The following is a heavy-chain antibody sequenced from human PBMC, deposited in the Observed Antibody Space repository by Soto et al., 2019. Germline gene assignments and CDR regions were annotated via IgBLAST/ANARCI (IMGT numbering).Heavy chain of an antibody. D-gene: IGHD5-12*01. CDR1: GFSLSTSGVG. V-gene: IGHV2-5*02. CDR2: IYWDDDK. J-gene: IGHJ5*02. CDR3: AHSPDIVANDGELWWSQGWFAP. Sequence: SGPTLVNPTQTLTLTCTFSGFSLSTSGVGVGWIRQPPGKALEWLALIYWDDDKRYSPSLKSRLNITKDTSKNQVVLTMTNMDPVDTATYYCAHSPDIVANDGELWWSQGWFAPWGQGTLVTVSS.